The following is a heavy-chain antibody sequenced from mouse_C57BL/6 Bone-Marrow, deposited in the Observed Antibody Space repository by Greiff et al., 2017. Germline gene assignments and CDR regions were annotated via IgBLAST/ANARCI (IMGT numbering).Heavy chain of an antibody. J-gene: IGHJ2*01. D-gene: IGHD1-1*01. CDR1: GFNIKNTY. CDR3: AIPLFFRLRVIYCFDY. CDR2: IDPANGNT. Sequence: VQLKQSVAELVRPGASVKLSCTASGFNIKNTYMHWVKQRPEQGLEWIGRIDPANGNTKYAPKFQGKATITADTSSDTAYLQLSSLTSEDTPICYCAIPLFFRLRVIYCFDYWGPCPTLPVSS. V-gene: IGHV14-3*01.